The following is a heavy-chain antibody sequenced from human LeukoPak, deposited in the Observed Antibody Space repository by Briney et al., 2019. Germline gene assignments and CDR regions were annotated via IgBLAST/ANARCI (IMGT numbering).Heavy chain of an antibody. CDR2: IYTSGSN. CDR1: GGSISSYY. D-gene: IGHD3-10*01. V-gene: IGHV4-4*07. Sequence: PSETLSLTCTVSGGSISSYYWSWIRQPAGKGLEWIGRIYTSGSNNYNPSLKSRVTMSVDTSKNQFSLKLSSVTAADTAVYYCARERYYYGSGSYYNAPYYMDVWGKGTTVTVSS. CDR3: ARERYYYGSGSYYNAPYYMDV. J-gene: IGHJ6*03.